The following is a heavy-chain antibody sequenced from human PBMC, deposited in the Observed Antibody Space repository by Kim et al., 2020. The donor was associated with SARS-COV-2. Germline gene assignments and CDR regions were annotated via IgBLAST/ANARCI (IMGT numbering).Heavy chain of an antibody. CDR3: ARLDSSSWPQPIYYFDY. D-gene: IGHD6-13*01. Sequence: SETLSLTCTVSGGSISSYYWSWIRQPPGKGLEWIGYIYYSGSTNYNPSLKSRVTISVHTSKNQFSLKLSSVTAADTAVYYCARLDSSSWPQPIYYFDYWGQGTLVTVSS. V-gene: IGHV4-59*13. CDR1: GGSISSYY. J-gene: IGHJ4*02. CDR2: IYYSGST.